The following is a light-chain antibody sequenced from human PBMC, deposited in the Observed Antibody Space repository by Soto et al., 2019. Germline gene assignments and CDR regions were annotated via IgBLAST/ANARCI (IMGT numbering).Light chain of an antibody. V-gene: IGLV2-14*01. J-gene: IGLJ3*02. CDR3: SSYTSSSTLWV. CDR2: EVS. CDR1: SSDVGGYNY. Sequence: QSALTQPASVSGSPGQSITISCTGTSSDVGGYNYVSWYQQHPGKAPKLMIYEVSNRPSGVSNRFSGSKSGNTASLTISWLQAEYEADYYCSSYTSSSTLWVFGGATKVPVL.